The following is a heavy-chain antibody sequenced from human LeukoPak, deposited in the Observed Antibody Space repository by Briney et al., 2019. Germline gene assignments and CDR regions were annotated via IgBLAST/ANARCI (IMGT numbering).Heavy chain of an antibody. CDR2: INHSGST. Sequence: SETLSLTCAVYGGSFSGYYWSWIRQPPGKGLEWIGEINHSGSTNYNPFLKSRVTISVDTSKNQFSLKLSSVTAADTAVYYCARGGGQIPAATNFDYWGQGTLVTVSS. J-gene: IGHJ4*02. CDR1: GGSFSGYY. CDR3: ARGGGQIPAATNFDY. D-gene: IGHD2-2*01. V-gene: IGHV4-34*01.